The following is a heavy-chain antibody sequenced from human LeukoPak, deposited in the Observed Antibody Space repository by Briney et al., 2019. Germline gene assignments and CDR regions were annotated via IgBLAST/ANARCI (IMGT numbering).Heavy chain of an antibody. Sequence: GGSLRLSCAASGFTFSSYWMGWVRQAPGKGLEWVANIKQDGSEKYYVDSVKGRFTISRDNAKNSLYLQMNSLRAEDTAVYYCAREGYSSSWYSGAYYYYYGMDVWGQGTTVTVSS. CDR1: GFTFSSYW. V-gene: IGHV3-7*01. D-gene: IGHD6-13*01. CDR2: IKQDGSEK. CDR3: AREGYSSSWYSGAYYYYYGMDV. J-gene: IGHJ6*02.